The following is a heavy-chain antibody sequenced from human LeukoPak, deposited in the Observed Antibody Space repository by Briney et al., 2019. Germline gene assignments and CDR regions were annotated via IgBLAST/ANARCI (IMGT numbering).Heavy chain of an antibody. CDR1: GYTFTSYY. CDR2: INPSGGST. D-gene: IGHD6-13*01. J-gene: IGHJ4*02. CDR3: ARGGYSSSWYGRGFFDY. V-gene: IGHV1-46*01. Sequence: ASVKVSCKASGYTFTSYYMHWVRQAPGQGLEWMGIINPSGGSTSYAQKFQGRVTMTRDTSTSTVYMELSSPRSEDTAVYYCARGGYSSSWYGRGFFDYWGQGTLVTVSS.